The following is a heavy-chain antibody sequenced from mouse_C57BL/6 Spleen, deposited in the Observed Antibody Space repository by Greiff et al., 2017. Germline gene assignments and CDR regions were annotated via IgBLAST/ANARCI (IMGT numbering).Heavy chain of an antibody. D-gene: IGHD1-1*01. CDR3: ARRGYYYYGSSYWYFDV. CDR2: IYPRDGST. J-gene: IGHJ1*03. V-gene: IGHV1-85*01. Sequence: VQLQQSGPELVKPGASVKLSCKASGYTFTSYDINWVKQRPGQGLEWIGWIYPRDGSTKYNEKFKGKATLTVDTSSSTAYMELHSLTSEDSAVYFCARRGYYYYGSSYWYFDVWGTGTTVTVSS. CDR1: GYTFTSYD.